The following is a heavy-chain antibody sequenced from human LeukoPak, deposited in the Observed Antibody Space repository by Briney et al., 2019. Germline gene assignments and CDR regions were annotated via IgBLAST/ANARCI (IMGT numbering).Heavy chain of an antibody. Sequence: GGSLGLSCAASGFTFTSYSMNWVRQAPGKGLEWISYISSSSSAIYYADSVKGRFTISRDNAKNSLYLQMHSLRDEDTAVYYCAKARPYGDYEDYWGQGTLVTVSS. CDR1: GFTFTSYS. V-gene: IGHV3-48*02. D-gene: IGHD4-17*01. J-gene: IGHJ4*02. CDR2: ISSSSSAI. CDR3: AKARPYGDYEDY.